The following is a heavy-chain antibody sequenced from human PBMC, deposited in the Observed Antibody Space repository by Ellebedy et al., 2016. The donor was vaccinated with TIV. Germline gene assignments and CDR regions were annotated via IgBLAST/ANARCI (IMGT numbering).Heavy chain of an antibody. D-gene: IGHD2-15*01. CDR1: GFSFSTYD. J-gene: IGHJ6*02. V-gene: IGHV3-64D*06. CDR2: ISSNVVRA. Sequence: GESLKISCSASGFSFSTYDMHWVRQAPGKGLQFVSAISSNVVRASQPDSVKGRFTISRDNSKNTVYLQMRSLRPEDTAVYYCANLLPGYYDMDVWGQGTTVTVSS. CDR3: ANLLPGYYDMDV.